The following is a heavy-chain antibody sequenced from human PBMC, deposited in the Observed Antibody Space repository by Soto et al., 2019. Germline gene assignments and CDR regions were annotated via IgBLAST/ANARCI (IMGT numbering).Heavy chain of an antibody. V-gene: IGHV3-7*05. D-gene: IGHD4-4*01. Sequence: GGSLRLSCAASGFTFSSYWMSWVRQAPGKGLEWVANIKQDGSEKYYVDSVKGRFTISRDNAKNSLYLQMNSLRAEDTAVYYCARLLYSNDFDYYCYGMDVWGQGTTVTVSS. J-gene: IGHJ6*02. CDR2: IKQDGSEK. CDR1: GFTFSSYW. CDR3: ARLLYSNDFDYYCYGMDV.